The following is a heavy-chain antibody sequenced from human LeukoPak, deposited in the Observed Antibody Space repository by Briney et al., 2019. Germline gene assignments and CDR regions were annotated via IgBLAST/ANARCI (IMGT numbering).Heavy chain of an antibody. D-gene: IGHD2-15*01. CDR3: ARAPSGCGGTCAFDS. J-gene: IGHJ4*02. CDR2: IYSDGST. Sequence: PSETLSLTCTVSGGSISSYYWSWIRQPAGKGLEWIGRIYSDGSTNSNPSLRSRVTMSLDTSKNQISLTLTSVTAADTAVYSCARAPSGCGGTCAFDSWGQGTLVTVSS. V-gene: IGHV4-4*07. CDR1: GGSISSYY.